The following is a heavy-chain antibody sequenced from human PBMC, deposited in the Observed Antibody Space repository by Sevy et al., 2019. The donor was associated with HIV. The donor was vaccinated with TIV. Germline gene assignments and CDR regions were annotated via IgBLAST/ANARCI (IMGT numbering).Heavy chain of an antibody. V-gene: IGHV4-59*01. J-gene: IGHJ4*02. CDR1: GGSISSYF. CDR3: ARDSTTRPRVLDY. D-gene: IGHD1-1*01. CDR2: IYFTGNT. Sequence: SETLSLTCSVSGGSISSYFWTWVRQSPGKGLEWIGNIYFTGNTDYSPSLKSRVTLSLDTSKSHFSLILNSVTAADMAVYYCARDSTTRPRVLDYWGQGTLVTVSS.